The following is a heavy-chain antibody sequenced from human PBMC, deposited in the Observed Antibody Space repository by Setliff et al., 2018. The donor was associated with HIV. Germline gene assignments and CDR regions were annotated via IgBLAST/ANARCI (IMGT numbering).Heavy chain of an antibody. Sequence: SETLSLTCAVFGGSFSHYYWNWIRQPAGKGLEWIGRIYTSGSTNYNPSLQSRITISVDTSKNQFSLKLSSVTAADQGVYYCARVPVAGANWFDPWGLGTLVTVSS. J-gene: IGHJ5*02. V-gene: IGHV4-4*07. CDR2: IYTSGST. CDR3: ARVPVAGANWFDP. D-gene: IGHD2-21*01. CDR1: GGSFSHYY.